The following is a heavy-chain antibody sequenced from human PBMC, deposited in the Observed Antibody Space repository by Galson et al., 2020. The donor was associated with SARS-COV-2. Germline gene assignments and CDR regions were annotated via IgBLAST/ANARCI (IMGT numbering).Heavy chain of an antibody. CDR3: ARETPTHSHYSDN. Sequence: ALHGESLKISCAVSGFTFSTHWMHWVRQAPGKGLVWVSRINKDGSSTNYADFVKGRFTISRDNAKNALYLQMNSLRTDDTAVYYCARETPTHSHYSDNWGQGTLITVSS. D-gene: IGHD2-15*01. CDR1: GFTFSTHW. CDR2: INKDGSST. J-gene: IGHJ4*02. V-gene: IGHV3-74*01.